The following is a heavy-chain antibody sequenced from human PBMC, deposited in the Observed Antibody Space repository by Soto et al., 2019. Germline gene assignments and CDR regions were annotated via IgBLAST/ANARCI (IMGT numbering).Heavy chain of an antibody. CDR3: AKARVRIVGANSFDY. CDR1: GFTCSNYG. CDR2: ISGDGDKR. J-gene: IGHJ4*02. D-gene: IGHD1-26*01. Sequence: GWFLRAYGVGPGFTCSNYGMHWVGQPPGKGLEGGALISGDGDKRYYADSVSGRLIISRDNSKETLNLQMNSPGTDDRAVYFCAKARVRIVGANSFDYWGQGTPVSVSS. V-gene: IGHV3-30*18.